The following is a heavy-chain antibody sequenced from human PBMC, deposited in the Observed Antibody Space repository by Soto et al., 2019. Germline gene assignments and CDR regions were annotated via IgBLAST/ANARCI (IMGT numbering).Heavy chain of an antibody. D-gene: IGHD2-2*01. CDR1: GFTFSSYS. J-gene: IGHJ6*02. CDR2: ISSSSSTI. CDR3: ARDRWGSSTSMMDYYGMDV. V-gene: IGHV3-48*02. Sequence: GVSLRLSCAASGFTFSSYSMNCVRQAPGKGLECVSYISSSSSTIYYADSVKGRFTISRDNAKNSLYLQMNSLRDEDTAVYYCARDRWGSSTSMMDYYGMDVWGQGTTVTVSS.